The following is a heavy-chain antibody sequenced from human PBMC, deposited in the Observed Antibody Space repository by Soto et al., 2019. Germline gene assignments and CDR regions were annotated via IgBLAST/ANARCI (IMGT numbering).Heavy chain of an antibody. D-gene: IGHD5-18*01. J-gene: IGHJ4*02. CDR3: VKGSASSRPYYFDN. CDR2: INGDGSST. V-gene: IGHV3-74*01. CDR1: GFIFSSYW. Sequence: GGSLRLSCAASGFIFSSYWMHWVRQAPGKGLVWVSRINGDGSSTTYADSVKGRFTISRDNAKNTLYLQMNSLRAEDTAVYYCVKGSASSRPYYFDNWGQGALVTVSS.